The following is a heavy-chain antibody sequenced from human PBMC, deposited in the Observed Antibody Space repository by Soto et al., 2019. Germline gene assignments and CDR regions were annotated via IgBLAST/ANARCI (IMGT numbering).Heavy chain of an antibody. CDR1: GFTFSGSA. CDR3: TLTTFAADP. CDR2: IRSKANSYAT. J-gene: IGHJ5*02. Sequence: GGSLRLSCAASGFTFSGSAMHWVRQASGKGLEWVGRIRSKANSYATAYAASVKGGFTISRDDSKNTAYLQMNSLKTEDTAVYYCTLTTFAADPWGQGTLVTVSS. V-gene: IGHV3-73*01. D-gene: IGHD4-17*01.